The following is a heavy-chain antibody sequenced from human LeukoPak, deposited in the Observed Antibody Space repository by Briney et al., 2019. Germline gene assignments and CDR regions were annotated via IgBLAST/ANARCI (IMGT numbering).Heavy chain of an antibody. CDR1: GGSISSYY. CDR2: IYYSGST. V-gene: IGHV4-59*08. J-gene: IGHJ5*02. CDR3: ARSGYSKGIDP. Sequence: PSQTLSLTCTVSGGSISSYYWSWIRQPPGKGLEWIGYIYYSGSTNYNPSLKSRVTISVDTSKNQFSLKLSSVTAADTAVYYCARSGYSKGIDPWGQGTLVTVSS. D-gene: IGHD5-18*01.